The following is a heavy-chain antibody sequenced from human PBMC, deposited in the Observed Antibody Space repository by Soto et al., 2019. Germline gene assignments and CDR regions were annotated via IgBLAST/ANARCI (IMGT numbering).Heavy chain of an antibody. V-gene: IGHV3-30-3*01. J-gene: IGHJ4*02. D-gene: IGHD2-2*01. CDR2: ISYDGSNK. CDR3: ARYCSSTSCSGAY. CDR1: GFTFSSYA. Sequence: QVKLVESGGGVVQPGRSLRLSCAASGFTFSSYAMHWVRQAPGKGLEWVAVISYDGSNKYYADSVKGRFTISRDNSKNTLYLQMNSLRAEDTAVYYCARYCSSTSCSGAYWGQGTLVTVSS.